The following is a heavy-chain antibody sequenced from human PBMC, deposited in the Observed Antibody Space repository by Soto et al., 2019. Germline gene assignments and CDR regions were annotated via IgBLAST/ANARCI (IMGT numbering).Heavy chain of an antibody. CDR3: ARDKRGCPDP. Sequence: SETLSLSCTVSGGSIGSGGYYWSWIRQHPGKGLEWIGYTYYSGSTYHNPSLKSRVTISVDTSKNQFSLKLSSVTAADTAVYYCARDKRGCPDPWGQGTLVTVSS. J-gene: IGHJ5*02. D-gene: IGHD3-16*01. CDR2: TYYSGST. V-gene: IGHV4-31*03. CDR1: GGSIGSGGYY.